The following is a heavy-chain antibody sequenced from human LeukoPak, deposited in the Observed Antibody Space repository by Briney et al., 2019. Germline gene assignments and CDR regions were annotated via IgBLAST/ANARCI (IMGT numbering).Heavy chain of an antibody. CDR3: ARDGPLRYFDWLLPHDAFDI. D-gene: IGHD3-9*01. CDR1: GYTFTSYG. V-gene: IGHV1-18*01. CDR2: ISAYNGNT. Sequence: GASVKVSCKASGYTFTSYGISWVRQAPGQGLEWMGWISAYNGNTNYAQKLQGRVTVTTDTSTSTAYMELRSLRSDDTAVYYCARDGPLRYFDWLLPHDAFDIWGQGTMVTVSS. J-gene: IGHJ3*02.